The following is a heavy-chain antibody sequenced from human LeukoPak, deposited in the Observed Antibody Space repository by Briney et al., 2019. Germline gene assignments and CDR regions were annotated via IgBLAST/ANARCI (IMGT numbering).Heavy chain of an antibody. J-gene: IGHJ6*03. CDR3: GRTIRSGCTNGVCHINYMDV. V-gene: IGHV4-4*07. CDR2: IYSSGST. Sequence: SETLSLTCTVSGGSIRSYYWSWIRQPPGEGLEWIGRIYSSGSTNNNPSLKSRVTISVDTSKNQFFLKLSSVTAADTAVYYCGRTIRSGCTNGVCHINYMDVWGKGTTVTVSS. CDR1: GGSIRSYY. D-gene: IGHD2-8*01.